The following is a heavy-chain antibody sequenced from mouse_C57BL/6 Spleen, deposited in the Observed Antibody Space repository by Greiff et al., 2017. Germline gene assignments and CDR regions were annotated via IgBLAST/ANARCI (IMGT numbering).Heavy chain of an antibody. V-gene: IGHV1-55*01. D-gene: IGHD1-1*01. CDR2: IYPGSGST. J-gene: IGHJ1*03. CDR1: GYTFTSYW. Sequence: QVQLQQPGAELVKPGASVKMSCKASGYTFTSYWITWVKQRPGQGLEWIGDIYPGSGSTNYNEKFKSKATLTVDTSSSTAYMQLSSLTSEDSAVYCCARSNYYGSSNLYWYFDVWGTGTTVTVSS. CDR3: ARSNYYGSSNLYWYFDV.